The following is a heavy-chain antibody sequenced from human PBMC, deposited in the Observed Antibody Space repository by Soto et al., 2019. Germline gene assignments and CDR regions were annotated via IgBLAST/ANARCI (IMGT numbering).Heavy chain of an antibody. V-gene: IGHV4-61*01. CDR2: IFYRGST. Sequence: SETLSLTCTVSGGSVSSGSYYWSWIRQPPGKGLEWIGYIFYRGSTKYNPSLKNRVTISVDKSKNQFSLNLGSVTAADTAVYYCVRGPTSGWNAWGQGTLVTVSS. CDR1: GGSVSSGSYY. D-gene: IGHD6-19*01. CDR3: VRGPTSGWNA. J-gene: IGHJ5*02.